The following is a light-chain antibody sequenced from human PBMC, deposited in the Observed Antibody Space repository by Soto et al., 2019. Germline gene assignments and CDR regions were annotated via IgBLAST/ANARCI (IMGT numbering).Light chain of an antibody. V-gene: IGKV1-27*01. Sequence: DIQMTQSPSSLSASVGDRVTITCRASQGISNFVAWYQQKPGKVPKLLISAPSTLQSGVPSRFSGSGSGTDFTLTITSLQPEDVATYYCQKYSSVITFGQGTRLEIK. CDR2: APS. CDR1: QGISNF. J-gene: IGKJ5*01. CDR3: QKYSSVIT.